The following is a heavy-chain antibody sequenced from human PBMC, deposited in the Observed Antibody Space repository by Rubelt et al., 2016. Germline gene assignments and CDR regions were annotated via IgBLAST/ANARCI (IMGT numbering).Heavy chain of an antibody. CDR1: GGTFSSYA. J-gene: IGHJ4*02. CDR3: ARAQRIRLLMVYAPTFDY. D-gene: IGHD2-8*01. CDR2: INAGNGNT. Sequence: QVQLVQSGAEVKKPGSSVKVSCKASGGTFSSYAMHWVRQAPGQRLEWMGWINAGNGNTKYSQKFQGSATITRDTSGSTAYMELSSLRSEDTAVYYCARAQRIRLLMVYAPTFDYWGQGTLVTVSS. V-gene: IGHV1-3*01.